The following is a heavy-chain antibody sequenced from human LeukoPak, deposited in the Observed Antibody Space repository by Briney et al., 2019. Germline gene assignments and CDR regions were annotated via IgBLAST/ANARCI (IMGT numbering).Heavy chain of an antibody. CDR2: IYSGGST. CDR1: GFTVSSNY. V-gene: IGHV3-53*01. D-gene: IGHD3-22*01. Sequence: GGSLRLSCAASGFTVSSNYMSWLRQAPGKGLEWVSVIYSGGSTYYADSVKGRFTISRDNSKNTLYLQMNSLRAEDTAVYYCARDGGYYYDSSAIYWGQGTLVTVSS. J-gene: IGHJ4*02. CDR3: ARDGGYYYDSSAIY.